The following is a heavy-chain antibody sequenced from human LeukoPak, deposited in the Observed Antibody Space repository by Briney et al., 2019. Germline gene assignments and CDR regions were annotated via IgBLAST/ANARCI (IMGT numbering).Heavy chain of an antibody. D-gene: IGHD3-10*01. V-gene: IGHV1-3*01. Sequence: ASVKVSCKASGGTFSSYAISWVRQAPGQGLEWMGWINAGNGNTKYSQKFQGRVTITRDTSASTAYMELSSLRSEDTAVYYCARLAPVGVRGVIIGYDYWGQGTLVTVSS. CDR2: INAGNGNT. J-gene: IGHJ4*02. CDR3: ARLAPVGVRGVIIGYDY. CDR1: GGTFSSYA.